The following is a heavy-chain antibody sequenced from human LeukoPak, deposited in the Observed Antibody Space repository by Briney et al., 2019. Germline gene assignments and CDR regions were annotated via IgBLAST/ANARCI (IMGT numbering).Heavy chain of an antibody. CDR1: GGSISSSSYY. V-gene: IGHV4-39*01. CDR3: ARHTPTYYYDSSGCYYPFDY. Sequence: SETLSLTCTVSGGSISSSSYYWGWIRQPPGKGLEWIGSIYYSGSTYYNPSLKSRVTISVDTSKNQFSLKLSSVTAADTAVYYCARHTPTYYYDSSGCYYPFDYWGQGTLVTVSS. CDR2: IYYSGST. D-gene: IGHD3-22*01. J-gene: IGHJ4*02.